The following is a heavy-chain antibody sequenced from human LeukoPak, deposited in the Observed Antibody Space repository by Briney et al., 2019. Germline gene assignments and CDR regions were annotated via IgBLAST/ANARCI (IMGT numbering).Heavy chain of an antibody. D-gene: IGHD3-10*01. Sequence: PGRSLRLSCGGSGFTFDDYAMHWVRQVPGKGLEWVSCVSWNSGAIDYAESVKGRFTISRDNSKNTLYLQMNSLRAEDTAVYYCAKDLFPFGELLYEFDYWGQGTLVTVSS. CDR2: VSWNSGAI. V-gene: IGHV3-9*01. CDR3: AKDLFPFGELLYEFDY. J-gene: IGHJ4*02. CDR1: GFTFDDYA.